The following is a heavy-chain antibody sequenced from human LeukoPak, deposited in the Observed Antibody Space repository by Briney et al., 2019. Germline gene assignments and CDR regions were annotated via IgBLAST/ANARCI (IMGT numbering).Heavy chain of an antibody. V-gene: IGHV3-64D*06. CDR2: ISSDGITT. J-gene: IGHJ4*02. Sequence: GGSLRLSCSASGFTFSSYVMHWVRQAPGKGLEYVSAISSDGITTYHADSVKGRFTISRDNSKNTLYLQMSSLRAEDTALYYCVRYKNSGSDSPCDNWGEGTLVTVSS. CDR1: GFTFSSYV. D-gene: IGHD5-12*01. CDR3: VRYKNSGSDSPCDN.